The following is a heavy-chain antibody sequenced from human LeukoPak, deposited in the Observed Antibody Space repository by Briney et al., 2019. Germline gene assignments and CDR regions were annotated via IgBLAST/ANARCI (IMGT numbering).Heavy chain of an antibody. V-gene: IGHV3-48*03. Sequence: GGSLRLSCAASGFTFSSYEMNWVRQAPGKGLEWVSYISSSGSTIYYADSEKGRFTISRDNAKNSLYLQMNSLRAEDTAVYYCARGTPGLSKFRNWFDPWGQGTLVTVSS. D-gene: IGHD2-15*01. CDR1: GFTFSSYE. CDR2: ISSSGSTI. CDR3: ARGTPGLSKFRNWFDP. J-gene: IGHJ5*02.